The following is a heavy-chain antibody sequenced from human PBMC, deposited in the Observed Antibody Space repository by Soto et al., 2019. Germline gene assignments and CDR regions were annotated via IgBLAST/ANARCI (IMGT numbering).Heavy chain of an antibody. D-gene: IGHD3-16*01. CDR1: GFAFSSYA. J-gene: IGHJ6*02. CDR2: ISYDGNYI. V-gene: IGHV3-30*18. Sequence: GGSLRLSCEASGFAFSSYAMHWVRQAPGKGLEWVGVISYDGNYIYYADSVKGRFTISRDNSKNTLYVQVNSLRPEDTAVYYCAKGILSATIGPYAMDVWGQGTTVTVSS. CDR3: AKGILSATIGPYAMDV.